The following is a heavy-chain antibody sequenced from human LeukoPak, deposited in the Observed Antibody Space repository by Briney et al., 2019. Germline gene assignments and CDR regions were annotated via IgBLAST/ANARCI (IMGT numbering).Heavy chain of an antibody. J-gene: IGHJ4*02. CDR1: GFTFSSHW. CDR3: ARGWLVGN. D-gene: IGHD6-19*01. CDR2: IKDDGSEK. V-gene: IGHV3-7*05. Sequence: GGSLRLSCAGSGFTFSSHWMNWVRQAPGKGLEWVASIKDDGSEKHFLDSVKGRFTISRDNAKNSLYLQMNSLRAEDTAVYYCARGWLVGNWGQGTLVTVSS.